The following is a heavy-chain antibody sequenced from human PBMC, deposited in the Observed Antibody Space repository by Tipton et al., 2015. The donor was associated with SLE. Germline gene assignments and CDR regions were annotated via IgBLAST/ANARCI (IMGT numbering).Heavy chain of an antibody. Sequence: TLSLTCAVSGGSISSGYYWGWIRQPPGKGLEWIGSIYHSGSTYYNPSLKSRVTISVDTSKNQFSLKLSSVTAADTAVYYCARGLGIAAAGALGYWGQGTLVTVSS. CDR2: IYHSGST. D-gene: IGHD6-13*01. CDR3: ARGLGIAAAGALGY. CDR1: GGSISSGYY. V-gene: IGHV4-38-2*01. J-gene: IGHJ4*02.